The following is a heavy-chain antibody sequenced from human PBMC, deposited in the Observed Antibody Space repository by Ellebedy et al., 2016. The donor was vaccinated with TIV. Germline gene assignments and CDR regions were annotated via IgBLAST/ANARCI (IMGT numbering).Heavy chain of an antibody. J-gene: IGHJ4*02. CDR1: GDSVSSNSAA. V-gene: IGHV6-1*01. D-gene: IGHD5-12*01. Sequence: SCAISGDSVSSNSAAWNWIRQSPSRGLEWLGRTYYRSKWYNDYAVSVKSRITINPDTSKNQFSLQLNSVTPEDTAVYYCARVARRAHSGYDSDFDYWGQGTLVTVSS. CDR2: TYYRSKWYN. CDR3: ARVARRAHSGYDSDFDY.